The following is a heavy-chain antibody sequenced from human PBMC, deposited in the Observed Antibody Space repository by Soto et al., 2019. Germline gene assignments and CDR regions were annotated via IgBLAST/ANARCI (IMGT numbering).Heavy chain of an antibody. V-gene: IGHV3-48*03. CDR3: ARGLNWFDP. Sequence: GGSLRLSCAASGFTFSSYEMNWVRQAPGKGLEWVSYISSSGSTIYYADSVKGRFTISRDNAKNSLYLQMNSLRAEDAAVYYCARGLNWFDPWGQGTLVTVSS. CDR2: ISSSGSTI. J-gene: IGHJ5*02. CDR1: GFTFSSYE.